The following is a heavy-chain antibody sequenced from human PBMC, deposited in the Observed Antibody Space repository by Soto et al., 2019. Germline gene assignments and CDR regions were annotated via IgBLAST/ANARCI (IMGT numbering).Heavy chain of an antibody. Sequence: QVQLVQSGADVKKPGASVKVSCKASGYTFTNYGISWVRQAPGQRLEWMGWINTYNGNTNHAQKLQGRVTMTTDTSTSTAYMELRSLRSDDTAVYYCARGVGSGTYYNQYNWFDPWGQGTLVPVSS. D-gene: IGHD3-10*01. CDR2: INTYNGNT. CDR1: GYTFTNYG. CDR3: ARGVGSGTYYNQYNWFDP. V-gene: IGHV1-18*01. J-gene: IGHJ5*02.